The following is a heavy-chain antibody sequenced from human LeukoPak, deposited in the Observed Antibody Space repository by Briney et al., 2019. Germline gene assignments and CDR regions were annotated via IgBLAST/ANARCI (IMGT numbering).Heavy chain of an antibody. CDR1: GFTFSRYW. Sequence: GGSLRLSCATSGFTFSRYWMSWVRQAPGKGLEWVSAISGSGGSTYYADSVKGRFTISRDNSKNTLYLQMNSLRAEDTAVYYCAKVSDSSGYDLDYWGQGTLVTVSS. V-gene: IGHV3-23*01. CDR2: ISGSGGST. CDR3: AKVSDSSGYDLDY. J-gene: IGHJ4*02. D-gene: IGHD3-22*01.